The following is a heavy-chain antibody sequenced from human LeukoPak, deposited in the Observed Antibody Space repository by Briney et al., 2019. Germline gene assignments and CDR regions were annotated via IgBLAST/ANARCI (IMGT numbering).Heavy chain of an antibody. Sequence: SETLSLTCAVSGGSISSGSYYWSWIRQPAGKGLEWIGYIYYSGSTYYNPSLKSRVTISVDTSKNQFSLKLSSVTAADTAVYYCARGEGSGYDYWGQGTLVTVSS. V-gene: IGHV4-61*10. J-gene: IGHJ4*02. CDR3: ARGEGSGYDY. CDR2: IYYSGST. CDR1: GGSISSGSYY. D-gene: IGHD5-12*01.